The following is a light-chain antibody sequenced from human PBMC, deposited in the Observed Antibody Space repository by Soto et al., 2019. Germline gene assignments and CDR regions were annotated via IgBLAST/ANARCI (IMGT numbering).Light chain of an antibody. CDR3: QQYDYWPRT. CDR2: GAS. J-gene: IGKJ1*01. Sequence: EMVMTQSPATLSVSPGESATLSCRASQSITSSKLAWYQQKPGQAPRLLIYGASNRATGIPGRFSGSGSGTEFTLTISSLQSEDFAVYYCQQYDYWPRTFGQGTKVDI. CDR1: QSITSSK. V-gene: IGKV3-15*01.